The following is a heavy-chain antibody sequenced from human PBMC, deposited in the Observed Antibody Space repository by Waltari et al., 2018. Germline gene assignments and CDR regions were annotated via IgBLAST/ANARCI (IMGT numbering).Heavy chain of an antibody. CDR3: ASSGTKGYYFDY. D-gene: IGHD6-19*01. Sequence: EVQLVESGGGLVRPGGSWGLSCAAHGSTFSSLAMGWGGQAPGKGLEWVSAISGSGGSTYYADSVKGRFTISRDNSKNTLYLQMNSLRAEDTAVYYCASSGTKGYYFDYWGQGTLVTVSS. CDR1: GSTFSSLA. J-gene: IGHJ4*02. CDR2: ISGSGGST. V-gene: IGHV3-23*04.